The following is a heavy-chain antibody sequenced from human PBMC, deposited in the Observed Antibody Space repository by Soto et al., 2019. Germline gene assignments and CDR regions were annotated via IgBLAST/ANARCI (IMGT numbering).Heavy chain of an antibody. Sequence: SETLSLTCTVSGGSISSGGYYWSWIRQHPGKGLEWIGYIYYSGSTYYNPSLKSRVTISVDTSKNQFSLKLSSVTAADTAVYYCARGTNYDILTGYYRVVDYWGQGTLVTVSS. CDR1: GGSISSGGYY. V-gene: IGHV4-31*03. J-gene: IGHJ4*02. CDR3: ARGTNYDILTGYYRVVDY. D-gene: IGHD3-9*01. CDR2: IYYSGST.